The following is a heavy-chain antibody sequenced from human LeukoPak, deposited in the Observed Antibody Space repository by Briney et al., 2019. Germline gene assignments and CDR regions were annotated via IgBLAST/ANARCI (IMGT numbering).Heavy chain of an antibody. D-gene: IGHD5-24*01. CDR3: TRVGYIDGGIDY. CDR1: GFPFSSYW. Sequence: GGSLRLSCVASGFPFSSYWMTWVRQAPGKGLEWVANIKQDGSKKSYVDSVKGRFTISRDNAKNSLYLQMNSLRAEDTAIYYCTRVGYIDGGIDYWGQGTLVTVSS. J-gene: IGHJ4*02. V-gene: IGHV3-7*04. CDR2: IKQDGSKK.